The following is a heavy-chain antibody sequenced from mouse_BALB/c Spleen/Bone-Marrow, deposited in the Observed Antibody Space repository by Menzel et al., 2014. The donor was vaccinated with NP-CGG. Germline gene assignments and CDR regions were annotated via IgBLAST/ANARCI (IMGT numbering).Heavy chain of an antibody. Sequence: LVKTGASVQISCKASGYSFPGYYMHWVKQSHGKSLEWIGYISCYNGATSYNQKFKGKATFTVDTSSSTAYRQFNSLTSEDSAVDYCARTPYEIYWYFDVLGAGTTVTVSS. V-gene: IGHV1S34*01. CDR1: GYSFPGYY. CDR2: ISCYNGAT. CDR3: ARTPYEIYWYFDV. J-gene: IGHJ1*01. D-gene: IGHD2-12*01.